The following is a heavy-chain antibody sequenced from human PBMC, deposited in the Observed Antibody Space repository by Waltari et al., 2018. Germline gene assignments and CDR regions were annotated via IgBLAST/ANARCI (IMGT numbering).Heavy chain of an antibody. J-gene: IGHJ3*02. D-gene: IGHD2-21*01. Sequence: VQLVQSGAEVKKPGESLKISCKGSGYSFTSYDINSVRQATGQGLEWMGWMNPNSGNTGYAQKFQGRVTMTRNTSISTAYMELSSLRSEDTAVYYCARYHSGDCGGDCWNAFDIWGQGTMVTVSS. V-gene: IGHV1-8*01. CDR2: MNPNSGNT. CDR3: ARYHSGDCGGDCWNAFDI. CDR1: GYSFTSYD.